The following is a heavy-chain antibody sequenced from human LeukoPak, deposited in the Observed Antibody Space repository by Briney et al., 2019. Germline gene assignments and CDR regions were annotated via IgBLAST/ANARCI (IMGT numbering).Heavy chain of an antibody. CDR2: INAGNGNT. CDR1: GYTFTSYA. J-gene: IGHJ4*02. CDR3: ARAYCSSTSCYAKDY. V-gene: IGHV1-3*01. D-gene: IGHD2-2*01. Sequence: ASVKVSCKASGYTFTSYAMHWVRQAPGQRLEWMGWINAGNGNTKYSQKFQGRVTITRDTSASTAYMELSSLRSDDTAVYYCARAYCSSTSCYAKDYWGQGTLVTVSS.